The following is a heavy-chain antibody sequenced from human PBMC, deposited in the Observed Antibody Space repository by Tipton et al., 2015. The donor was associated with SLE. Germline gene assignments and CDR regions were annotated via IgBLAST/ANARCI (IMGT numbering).Heavy chain of an antibody. J-gene: IGHJ2*01. V-gene: IGHV4-38-2*02. CDR1: GYSISSGYY. CDR3: ARRRRAAAGRSYWYFDL. D-gene: IGHD6-13*01. Sequence: TLSLTCTVSGYSISSGYYWSWIRQPPGKGLEWFGEINHSGSTNYKPSLKSRVTISVDTSKSQFSLKVNSVTAADTAVYYCARRRRAAAGRSYWYFDLWGRGTLVTVSS. CDR2: INHSGST.